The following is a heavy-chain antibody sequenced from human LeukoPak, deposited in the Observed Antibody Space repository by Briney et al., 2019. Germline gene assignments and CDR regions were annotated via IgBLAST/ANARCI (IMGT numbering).Heavy chain of an antibody. D-gene: IGHD3-10*01. CDR2: INNDGSTT. J-gene: IGHJ4*02. CDR1: GFTFANTW. CDR3: AIGGTYGSGS. Sequence: PGGSLRLSCAASGFTFANTWMHWVRQAPGKGLVWVSLINNDGSTTNYADSVKGRFTISRDNAKNTVYLQMNSLRAEDTAVYYCAIGGTYGSGSWGQGTLVTVPS. V-gene: IGHV3-74*01.